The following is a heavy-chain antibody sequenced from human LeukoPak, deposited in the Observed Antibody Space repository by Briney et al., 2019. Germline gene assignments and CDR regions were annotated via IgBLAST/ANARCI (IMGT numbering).Heavy chain of an antibody. D-gene: IGHD3-9*01. Sequence: SETLSLTCAVYGGSFSGYYWSWIRQPPGKGLEWIGEINHSGSTNYNLSLKSRVTISVDTSKNQFSLKLSSVTAADTAVYYCARGAVTTGARYFDWLSRYMDVWGKGTTVTVSS. CDR2: INHSGST. CDR3: ARGAVTTGARYFDWLSRYMDV. J-gene: IGHJ6*03. CDR1: GGSFSGYY. V-gene: IGHV4-34*01.